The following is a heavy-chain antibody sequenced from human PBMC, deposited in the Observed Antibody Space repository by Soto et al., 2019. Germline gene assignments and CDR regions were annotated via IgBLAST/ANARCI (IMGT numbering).Heavy chain of an antibody. D-gene: IGHD3-10*01. CDR1: RFAITNTF. J-gene: IGHJ4*02. CDR3: ARSPKIPSTGSYFDY. Sequence: AGSLRLSCAASRFAITNTFLTWVRQAPGKGLEWVSIVYSGGSTYYADSVKGRFTISRDTSKNTVHLQMSSLRAEDTAVYYCARSPKIPSTGSYFDYWGQGTPVTAPQ. CDR2: VYSGGST. V-gene: IGHV3-53*01.